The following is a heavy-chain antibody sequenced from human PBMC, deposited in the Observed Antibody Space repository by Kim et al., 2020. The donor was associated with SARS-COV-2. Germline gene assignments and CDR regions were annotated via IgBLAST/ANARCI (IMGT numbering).Heavy chain of an antibody. V-gene: IGHV4-34*01. J-gene: IGHJ5*02. Sequence: TNDHPSHKSRVTISVDTSKNQFSLKPSSVTAADTAVYYWARRGYSLEFDPWGQGTLVTVSS. CDR3: ARRGYSLEFDP. CDR2: T. D-gene: IGHD5-18*01.